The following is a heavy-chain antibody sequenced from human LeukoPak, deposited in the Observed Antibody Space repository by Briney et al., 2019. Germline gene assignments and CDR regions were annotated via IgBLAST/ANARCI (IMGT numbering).Heavy chain of an antibody. CDR1: GFIFDDYG. V-gene: IGHV3-23*01. Sequence: GGSLRLSCAASGFIFDDYGMTWVRQAPGKGLEWVSGISASGGSTYYADSVKGRFTISRDNSKKNTLFLQMSSLRAEDTAVYYCAKDLRYDSSGYTRDCWGQGTLVTVSS. D-gene: IGHD3-22*01. J-gene: IGHJ4*02. CDR3: AKDLRYDSSGYTRDC. CDR2: ISASGGST.